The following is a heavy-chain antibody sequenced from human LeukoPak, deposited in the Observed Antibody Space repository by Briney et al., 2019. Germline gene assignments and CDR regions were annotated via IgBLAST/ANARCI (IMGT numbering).Heavy chain of an antibody. CDR3: ARGGLRIAAAV. CDR1: GFTFSSYL. J-gene: IGHJ4*02. V-gene: IGHV3-7*01. Sequence: GGSLRLSCAASGFTFSSYLMTCVRQAPGKGLEWVANIKQDGSEKYYVDSVKGRFTISRDNAKNSLYLQMNSLRAEDTAVYYCARGGLRIAAAVWGQGTLVTVSS. D-gene: IGHD6-13*01. CDR2: IKQDGSEK.